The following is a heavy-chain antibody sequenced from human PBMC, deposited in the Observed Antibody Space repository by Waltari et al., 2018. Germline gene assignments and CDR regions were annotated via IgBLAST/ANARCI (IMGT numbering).Heavy chain of an antibody. CDR2: IYYTGNA. Sequence: QLQLQESGPGLVKPSETLSLTYTVSGGSVSTGTNYWGWIRQPPGKGLEWIGTIYYTGNAYYNPSLKSRTTMSVDTSRNQFSLKLTSVTAADTAVYYCARELAAGGATGYWGQGTLVTVSS. CDR1: GGSVSTGTNY. D-gene: IGHD1-26*01. CDR3: ARELAAGGATGY. V-gene: IGHV4-39*02. J-gene: IGHJ4*02.